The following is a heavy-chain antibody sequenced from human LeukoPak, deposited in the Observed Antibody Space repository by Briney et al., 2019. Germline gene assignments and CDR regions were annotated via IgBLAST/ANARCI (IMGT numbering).Heavy chain of an antibody. CDR2: IYYSGST. Sequence: SETLSLTCTVSGGSISNSYWSWIRQPPGKGLEWLGYIYYSGSTNYNPSLTSRVTISLDTSKNQFSLKLSSVTAADTAVYYCARRRGDFWSDYYAFDYWGQGTLVTISS. CDR3: ARRRGDFWSDYYAFDY. CDR1: GGSISNSY. D-gene: IGHD3-3*01. J-gene: IGHJ4*02. V-gene: IGHV4-59*08.